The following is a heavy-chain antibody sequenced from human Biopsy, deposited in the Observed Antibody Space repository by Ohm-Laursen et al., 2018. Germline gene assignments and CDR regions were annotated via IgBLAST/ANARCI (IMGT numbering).Heavy chain of an antibody. D-gene: IGHD1-26*01. CDR3: AGIVLGPTNDAFDI. CDR2: IYPGGGT. J-gene: IGHJ3*02. Sequence: SDTLSFTCTVSGDSIRTYYWSWIRQAAGKGLDSIGRIYPGGGTIYNPSLKSRVTMSVDTSKNHFSHNLNSVTAADTAVYYCAGIVLGPTNDAFDIWGQGTMVTVSS. V-gene: IGHV4-4*07. CDR1: GDSIRTYY.